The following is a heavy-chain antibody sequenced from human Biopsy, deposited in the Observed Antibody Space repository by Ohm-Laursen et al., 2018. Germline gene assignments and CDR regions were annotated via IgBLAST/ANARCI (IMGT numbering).Heavy chain of an antibody. V-gene: IGHV4-34*01. Sequence: SETLSLTCTVYGGSFSNDYWTWIRQSPGKGLEWIGEVSHNGGTNYNPSLKARVSISMDTSKNQFSLNLTSVTAADTALYYCARGKRGPVAIPRDNPNRIRGWFDPWGPGTLVTVPS. CDR1: GGSFSNDY. CDR2: VSHNGGT. J-gene: IGHJ5*02. CDR3: ARGKRGPVAIPRDNPNRIRGWFDP. D-gene: IGHD2-21*01.